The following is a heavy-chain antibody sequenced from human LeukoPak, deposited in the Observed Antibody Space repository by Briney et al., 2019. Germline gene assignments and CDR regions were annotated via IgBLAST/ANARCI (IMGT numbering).Heavy chain of an antibody. J-gene: IGHJ4*02. CDR1: GFTFSSYW. D-gene: IGHD1-20*01. CDR3: ARDKGITTY. V-gene: IGHV3-7*01. CDR2: IKQDGSEK. Sequence: VGSLRLSCGASGFTFSSYWMSWVRQAPGKGLEWVANIKQDGSEKYYVDSVKGRFTISRDNAKNSLYLQMNSLRAEDTAVYYCARDKGITTYWGQGTLVTVSS.